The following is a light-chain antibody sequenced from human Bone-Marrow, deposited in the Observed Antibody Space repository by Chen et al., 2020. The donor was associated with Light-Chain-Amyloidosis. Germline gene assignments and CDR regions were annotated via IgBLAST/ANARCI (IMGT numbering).Light chain of an antibody. CDR2: EVT. CDR3: SSYTITNTLV. V-gene: IGLV2-14*01. CDR1: SSDVGGDNH. Sequence: QSALTQPASVSGSPGQSFTLSCTGTSSDVGGDNHVSWYQQHPDKAPKLMIYEVTNRPSWVPDRFSGCKSDNMASLTISGLQTEDEADYFCSSYTITNTLVFGSGTRVTVL. J-gene: IGLJ1*01.